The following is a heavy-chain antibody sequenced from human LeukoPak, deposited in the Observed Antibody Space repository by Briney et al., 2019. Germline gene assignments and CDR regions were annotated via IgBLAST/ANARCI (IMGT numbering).Heavy chain of an antibody. CDR3: ARSSFTYNTFGP. V-gene: IGHV4-39*01. CDR1: GGSISSGTYY. D-gene: IGHD1-1*01. Sequence: SETLSLTCTVSGGSISSGTYYWGWIRQPPGKGLEWFGSIYYSGNTYYNPSLKSRVTISVDTSKNQFSLKLSSVTAADTAVYYCARSSFTYNTFGPWGQGTLVTVPS. J-gene: IGHJ5*02. CDR2: IYYSGNT.